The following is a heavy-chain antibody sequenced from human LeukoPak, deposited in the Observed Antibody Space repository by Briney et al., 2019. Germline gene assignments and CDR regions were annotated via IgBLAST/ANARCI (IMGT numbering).Heavy chain of an antibody. V-gene: IGHV1-18*04. Sequence: ASVTVSCKASGYTFTGYYMHWVRQAPGQGIEWMGWISAYNGNTNYAQKLQGRVTMTTDTSTSTAYMELRSLRSDDTAVYYCARSGVAYSSSWLLFDYWGQGTLVTVSS. CDR2: ISAYNGNT. CDR1: GYTFTGYY. J-gene: IGHJ4*02. D-gene: IGHD6-13*01. CDR3: ARSGVAYSSSWLLFDY.